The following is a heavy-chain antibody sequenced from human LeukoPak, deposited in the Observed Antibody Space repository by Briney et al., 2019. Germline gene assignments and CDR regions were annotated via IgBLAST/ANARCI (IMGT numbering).Heavy chain of an antibody. V-gene: IGHV4-59*01. Sequence: PSETLSLTCTVSGGSISRYYWSWIRQPPGKGLEWIGYIYYSGSTNYNPSLKSRVTISVDTSKNQFSLKLSSVTAADTAVYYCAGSNTYSSGYYRFDYWGQGTLVTVSS. CDR3: AGSNTYSSGYYRFDY. D-gene: IGHD3-22*01. CDR2: IYYSGST. J-gene: IGHJ4*02. CDR1: GGSISRYY.